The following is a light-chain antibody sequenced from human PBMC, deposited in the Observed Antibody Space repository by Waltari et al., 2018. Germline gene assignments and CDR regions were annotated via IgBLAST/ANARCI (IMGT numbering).Light chain of an antibody. CDR1: NSNIGAGYD. V-gene: IGLV1-40*01. J-gene: IGLJ3*02. CDR3: QSYDSSLSGL. Sequence: QSVLTQPPSVSGAPGQRVTISCTGSNSNIGAGYDVHWYQQLPGTAPKLLIYANTNRPSGGPDRCSGSKSGTSASLAITGLHAEDEADYYCQSYDSSLSGLFGGGTKLTVL. CDR2: ANT.